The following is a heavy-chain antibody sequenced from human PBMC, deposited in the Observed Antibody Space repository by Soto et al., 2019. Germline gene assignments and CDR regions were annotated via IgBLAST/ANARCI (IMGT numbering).Heavy chain of an antibody. Sequence: GGSLRLSCAASGFTFSSYWMHWVRQAPGKGLVWVSRINSDGSSTSYADSVKGRFTISRDNAKNTLYLQMNSLRAEDTAVYYWARGRDGYNLHYYYGMDVWGQGTTVTVSS. CDR2: INSDGSST. J-gene: IGHJ6*02. D-gene: IGHD5-12*01. CDR1: GFTFSSYW. CDR3: ARGRDGYNLHYYYGMDV. V-gene: IGHV3-74*01.